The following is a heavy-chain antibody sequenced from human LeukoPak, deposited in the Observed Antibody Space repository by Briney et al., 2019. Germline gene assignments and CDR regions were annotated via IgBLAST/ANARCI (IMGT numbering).Heavy chain of an antibody. CDR3: AKEEGYYYDSGGYYVEYFQH. CDR1: GFTFNNYA. D-gene: IGHD3-22*01. V-gene: IGHV3-23*01. J-gene: IGHJ1*01. CDR2: ISGSGGTT. Sequence: PGGSLKLSCAASGFTFNNYAMSWVRQAPGKGLEWVSAISGSGGTTYHADSVKGRFTFSRDNSKNTLYLQMNSLRAEDTAVYYCAKEEGYYYDSGGYYVEYFQHWGQGTLVTVSS.